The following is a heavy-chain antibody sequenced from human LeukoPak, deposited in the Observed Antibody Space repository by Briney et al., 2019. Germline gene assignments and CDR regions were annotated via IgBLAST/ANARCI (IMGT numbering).Heavy chain of an antibody. Sequence: SETLSLTCTVSGGSISSYYWSWIRQPPGKGPEWIGFIYNTGSTTYNPSLKSRVTISIDTSKNQFSLKLNSVTAADTAVYYCARQMSGWFDPWGQGTLVTVSS. CDR1: GGSISSYY. D-gene: IGHD3-10*01. CDR2: IYNTGST. V-gene: IGHV4-59*01. CDR3: ARQMSGWFDP. J-gene: IGHJ5*02.